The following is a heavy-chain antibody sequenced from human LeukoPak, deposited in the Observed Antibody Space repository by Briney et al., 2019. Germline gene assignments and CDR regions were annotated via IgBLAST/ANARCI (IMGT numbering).Heavy chain of an antibody. CDR1: GCTFSSYG. CDR3: AKDGQYSSSWYNYYYYYGMDV. Sequence: GGALRLSCAASGCTFSSYGMHWVRQAPGKGLEWVAFIRYDGSNKYYADSVKGRFTISRDNSKNTLYLQMNSLRAEDTAVYYCAKDGQYSSSWYNYYYYYGMDVWGQGTTVTVSS. J-gene: IGHJ6*02. D-gene: IGHD6-13*01. CDR2: IRYDGSNK. V-gene: IGHV3-30*02.